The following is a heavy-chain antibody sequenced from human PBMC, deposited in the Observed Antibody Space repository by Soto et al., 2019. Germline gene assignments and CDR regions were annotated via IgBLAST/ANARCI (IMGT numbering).Heavy chain of an antibody. V-gene: IGHV3-23*01. CDR2: ISGSGGST. J-gene: IGHJ4*02. CDR1: GFTFSSYA. CDR3: AKPYYDLGWGNDYFDY. D-gene: IGHD3-3*01. Sequence: GGSLRLSCAASGFTFSSYAMSWVRQAPGKGLEWVSAISGSGGSTYYADSVKGRFTISRDNSKNTLYLQMNSLRAEDTAVYYCAKPYYDLGWGNDYFDYWGQGTLVTVSS.